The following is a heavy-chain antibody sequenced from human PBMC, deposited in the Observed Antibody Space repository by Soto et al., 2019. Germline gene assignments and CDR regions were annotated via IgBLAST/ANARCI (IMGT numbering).Heavy chain of an antibody. CDR1: GLAFARRG. D-gene: IGHD2-2*01. J-gene: IGHJ5*02. Sequence: VPVEVTCEASGLAFARRGMRWVRQDNGKRLEWMGWISAYNGNTNYAQKLQGRVTMTTDTSTSTAYMELRSLRSDDTAVYYCARSGIVVVPAAIGSPDPWGQGTLVTVSS. V-gene: IGHV1-18*01. CDR2: ISAYNGNT. CDR3: ARSGIVVVPAAIGSPDP.